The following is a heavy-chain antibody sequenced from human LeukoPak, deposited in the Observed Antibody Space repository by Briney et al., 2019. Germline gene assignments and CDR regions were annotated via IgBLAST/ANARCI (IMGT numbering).Heavy chain of an antibody. Sequence: SGPTLVNPTQTLTLTCTFSGFSLSTSGVGVGWIRQPPGKALEWLALIYWNDDKRYSPSLKSRLTITKDTSKNQVVLTMTNMDPVDTATYYCAHRLRDYFDWPQSRGAAFDIWGQGTMVTVSS. J-gene: IGHJ3*02. CDR2: IYWNDDK. CDR3: AHRLRDYFDWPQSRGAAFDI. CDR1: GFSLSTSGVG. D-gene: IGHD3-9*01. V-gene: IGHV2-5*01.